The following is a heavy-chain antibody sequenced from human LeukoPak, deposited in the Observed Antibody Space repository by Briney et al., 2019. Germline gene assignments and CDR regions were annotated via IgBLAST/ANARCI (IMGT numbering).Heavy chain of an antibody. Sequence: PGRSLRLSCAASGFAFSSYWMAWVRQAPGKGLEWVANIDQDGSDKNYVDSVKGRFTISRDNARNSLYLQMNSLRVEDTAVYFCARGYNSALDYWGQGVLVTVSS. CDR2: IDQDGSDK. D-gene: IGHD6-19*01. CDR1: GFAFSSYW. J-gene: IGHJ4*02. CDR3: ARGYNSALDY. V-gene: IGHV3-7*04.